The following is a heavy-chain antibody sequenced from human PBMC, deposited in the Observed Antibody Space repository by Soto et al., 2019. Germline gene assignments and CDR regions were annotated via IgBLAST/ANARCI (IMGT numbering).Heavy chain of an antibody. D-gene: IGHD6-13*01. CDR3: ARQQLAYFDD. Sequence: EVQLVESGGGLIQPGGSLRLSCAASGFTVRSNYMGWVRQAPGRGLEWVSSIYSGGRTYYADSVEGRFAISRDNSKNTVYLQMNSLRDADTAVYYCARQQLAYFDDWGQGTLVTVSS. CDR1: GFTVRSNY. CDR2: IYSGGRT. J-gene: IGHJ4*02. V-gene: IGHV3-53*01.